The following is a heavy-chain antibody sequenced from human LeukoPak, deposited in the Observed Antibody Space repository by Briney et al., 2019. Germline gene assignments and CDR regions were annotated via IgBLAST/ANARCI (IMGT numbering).Heavy chain of an antibody. J-gene: IGHJ4*02. D-gene: IGHD1-26*01. CDR3: ARRVSGSYLDY. CDR2: IYPGDSDT. Sequence: SGESLKISCKGSGYSFTAYWIGWVRQMPGKGLEWVGIIYPGDSDTRYSPSFQGQVTISADRSISTASLQWNTLKASDTAMFYCARRVSGSYLDYWGQGTLVTVSS. CDR1: GYSFTAYW. V-gene: IGHV5-51*01.